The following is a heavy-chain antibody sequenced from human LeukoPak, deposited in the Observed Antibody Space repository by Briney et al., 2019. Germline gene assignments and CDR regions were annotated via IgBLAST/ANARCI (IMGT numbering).Heavy chain of an antibody. CDR3: AREAGIAARAAFDI. D-gene: IGHD6-25*01. CDR2: IYYSGST. CDR1: GGSISSYY. Sequence: ASETLSLTCTVSGGSISSYYWSWIRQPPGKGLEWIGYIYYSGSTNYNSSLKSRVTISVDRSKNQFSLKLSSVTAADTAVYYCAREAGIAARAAFDIWGQGTMVTVSS. V-gene: IGHV4-59*12. J-gene: IGHJ3*02.